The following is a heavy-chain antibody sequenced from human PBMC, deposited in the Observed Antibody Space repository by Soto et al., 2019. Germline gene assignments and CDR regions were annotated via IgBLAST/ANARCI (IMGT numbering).Heavy chain of an antibody. CDR3: ARQDQHDY. CDR1: GYSITNYW. Sequence: GESLKISCKGSGYSITNYWISWVRQMPGKGLEWMGKIDPSDSSTNYNPSFQGHVTISVDKSINTVFLQWSTLRASDTAMYYCARQDQHDYWGQGTQVTVSS. CDR2: IDPSDSST. J-gene: IGHJ4*02. V-gene: IGHV5-10-1*01.